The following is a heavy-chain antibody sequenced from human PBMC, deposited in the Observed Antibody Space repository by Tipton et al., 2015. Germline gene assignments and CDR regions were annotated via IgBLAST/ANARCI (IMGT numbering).Heavy chain of an antibody. V-gene: IGHV1-18*01. CDR2: ISPYNANT. D-gene: IGHD2-15*01. CDR1: GYTFTNFG. Sequence: QVQLVQSGPEVKKPGSSVKVSCKASGYTFTNFGITWVRQAPGQGLEWMGWISPYNANTKYAQKFLGRVTVTTDASTNTAYMELRTLRSDGTAVYYCAKENSMWYPSVDYWGQGTLVTDSS. CDR3: AKENSMWYPSVDY. J-gene: IGHJ4*02.